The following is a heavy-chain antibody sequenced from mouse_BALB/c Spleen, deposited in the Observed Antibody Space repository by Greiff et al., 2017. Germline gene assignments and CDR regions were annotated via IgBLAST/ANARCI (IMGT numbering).Heavy chain of an antibody. Sequence: VQLQQSGAELVKPGASVKLSCTASGFNIKDTYMHWVKHRPEQGLEWIGRIDPANGNTKYDPKFQGKATITADTSSNTAYLQLSSLTSEDTAVYYCATPYYYGSSSFAYWGRGTLVTVSA. CDR1: GFNIKDTY. CDR2: IDPANGNT. J-gene: IGHJ3*01. D-gene: IGHD1-1*01. V-gene: IGHV14-3*02. CDR3: ATPYYYGSSSFAY.